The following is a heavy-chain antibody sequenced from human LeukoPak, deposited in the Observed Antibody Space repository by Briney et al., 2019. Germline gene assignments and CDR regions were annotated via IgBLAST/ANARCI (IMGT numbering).Heavy chain of an antibody. J-gene: IGHJ4*02. V-gene: IGHV3-23*01. Sequence: GGSLRLSCVGSGFTFSSYAMSWIRQAPGKGLEWVSAISANGGSKYYADSVKGRFTISRDNSKNTLHLQMDSLGADDTAVYYCAKVFSGLLPVWGYFDYCGQGTLVTVSS. CDR2: ISANGGSK. CDR3: AKVFSGLLPVWGYFDY. CDR1: GFTFSSYA. D-gene: IGHD2-15*01.